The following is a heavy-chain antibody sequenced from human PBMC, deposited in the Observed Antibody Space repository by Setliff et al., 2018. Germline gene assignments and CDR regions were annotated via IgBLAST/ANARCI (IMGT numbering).Heavy chain of an antibody. J-gene: IGHJ4*02. CDR1: GYIFTDYF. V-gene: IGHV1-2*02. D-gene: IGHD2-2*01. CDR3: ASCRYQVPYDY. Sequence: ASVKVSCKASGYIFTDYFIHWLRQAPGQGLECMGWINPASGTTKFAQKFQGRVTVTSDTSINTAYMQLSGLTSDDTGVYYCASCRYQVPYDYWGQGILVTVSS. CDR2: INPASGTT.